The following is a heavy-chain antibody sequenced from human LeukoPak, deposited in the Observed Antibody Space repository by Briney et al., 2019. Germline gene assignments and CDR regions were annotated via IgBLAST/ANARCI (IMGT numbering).Heavy chain of an antibody. D-gene: IGHD3-10*01. CDR2: IYHSGST. Sequence: RSSETLSLTCTVSGYSISSGYYWGWIRQPPGKGLEWIGSIYHSGSTYYNPSLKSRVTISVDTSKNQFSLKLSSVTAADTAVYYCATPRTPSMVRGVITVWYFDLWGRGTLVTVSS. J-gene: IGHJ2*01. V-gene: IGHV4-38-2*02. CDR1: GYSISSGYY. CDR3: ATPRTPSMVRGVITVWYFDL.